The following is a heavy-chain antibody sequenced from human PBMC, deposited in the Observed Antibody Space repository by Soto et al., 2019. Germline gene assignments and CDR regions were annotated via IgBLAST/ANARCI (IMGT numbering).Heavy chain of an antibody. J-gene: IGHJ4*02. D-gene: IGHD3-22*01. Sequence: QVQLVQSGAEVKKPGSSVKVSCKASGGTFSSYAISWVRQAPGQGLEWMGGIIPIFGTANYAQKFQGRVTITADESTSTAYMELSSLRSEDTAVYYCARMGHPYYYDSSGFSLDYWGQGTLVTVS. V-gene: IGHV1-69*01. CDR1: GGTFSSYA. CDR3: ARMGHPYYYDSSGFSLDY. CDR2: IIPIFGTA.